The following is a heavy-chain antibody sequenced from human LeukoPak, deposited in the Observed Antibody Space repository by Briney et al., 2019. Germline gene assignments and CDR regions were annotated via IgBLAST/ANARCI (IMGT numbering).Heavy chain of an antibody. CDR2: INHSGST. CDR3: ARHRGSRYGSGSPDY. D-gene: IGHD3-10*01. Sequence: PSETLSLTCAVYGGSFSGYYWSWIRQPPGKGLEWIGEINHSGSTNYNPSLKSRVTISVDTPKNQFSLKLSSVTAADTAVYYCARHRGSRYGSGSPDYWGQGTLVTVSS. CDR1: GGSFSGYY. V-gene: IGHV4-34*01. J-gene: IGHJ4*02.